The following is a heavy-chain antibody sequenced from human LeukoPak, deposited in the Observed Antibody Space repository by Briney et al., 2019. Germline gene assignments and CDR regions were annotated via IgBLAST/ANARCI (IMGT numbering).Heavy chain of an antibody. V-gene: IGHV3-30*02. D-gene: IGHD2-21*01. CDR2: IRYDGSDS. J-gene: IGHJ3*01. Sequence: GGSLRLSCSAFGFTFGDYAFHWVRQAPGKGLEWLAFIRYDGSDSYYADSVKGRFTISRDNSKKTLYLQMDSLRTEDTAFYYCALIGVVIPPDTYDVWGQGTLVTVSS. CDR1: GFTFGDYA. CDR3: ALIGVVIPPDTYDV.